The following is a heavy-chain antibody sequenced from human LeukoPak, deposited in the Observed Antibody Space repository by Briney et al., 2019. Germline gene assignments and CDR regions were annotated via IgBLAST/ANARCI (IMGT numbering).Heavy chain of an antibody. D-gene: IGHD4-11*01. Sequence: GESLKISCKASGYTFTSYWIAWVRQMPGKGLEWMGIIYPGDSDTRYSPSFQGQVTISADKSISTAYLQWSSLKASDTAMYYCARPTTTMAFDIWGQGTMVTVSS. J-gene: IGHJ3*02. CDR2: IYPGDSDT. CDR3: ARPTTTMAFDI. V-gene: IGHV5-51*01. CDR1: GYTFTSYW.